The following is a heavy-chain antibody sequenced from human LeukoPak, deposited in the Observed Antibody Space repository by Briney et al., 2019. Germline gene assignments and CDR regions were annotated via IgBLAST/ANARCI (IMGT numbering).Heavy chain of an antibody. D-gene: IGHD4-11*01. CDR1: GDSITTNSYY. J-gene: IGHJ4*02. CDR2: INHSGST. Sequence: SETLSLTCSISGDSITTNSYYWGWIRQPPGKGLEWIGSINHSGSTYYNPSLKSRVTILVDTSKNQFSLKLTSVTAADTAVYYCTRDTTRDYWGQGTLVTVSS. V-gene: IGHV4-39*07. CDR3: TRDTTRDY.